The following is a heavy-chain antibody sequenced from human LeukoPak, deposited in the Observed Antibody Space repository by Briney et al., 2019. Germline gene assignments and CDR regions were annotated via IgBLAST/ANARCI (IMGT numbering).Heavy chain of an antibody. CDR2: INTDGSST. CDR1: GFTLSRYW. Sequence: GGSLRLSCAASGFTLSRYWMHWVRQAPGKGLVWVSRINTDGSSTTYVGSVKGRFTISRDNAKNTLYLQMNSLRAEDTAVYYCARELSREKDYWGQGTLVTVSS. CDR3: ARELSREKDY. D-gene: IGHD3-16*02. V-gene: IGHV3-74*01. J-gene: IGHJ4*02.